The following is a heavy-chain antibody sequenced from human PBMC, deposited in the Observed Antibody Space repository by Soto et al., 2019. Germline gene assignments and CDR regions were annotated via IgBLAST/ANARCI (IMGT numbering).Heavy chain of an antibody. Sequence: QVQLEQSGAEVKKPGASVKVSCKASGYTFTSYGISWVRQAPGQGLEWMGWISAYNGNTNYAQKLQGRVTMTTDTSTSTAYMELRSLRSEDTAVYYCAREGGYCSGGSCSGCFDPWGQGTLVTVSS. D-gene: IGHD2-15*01. CDR1: GYTFTSYG. J-gene: IGHJ5*02. V-gene: IGHV1-18*01. CDR3: AREGGYCSGGSCSGCFDP. CDR2: ISAYNGNT.